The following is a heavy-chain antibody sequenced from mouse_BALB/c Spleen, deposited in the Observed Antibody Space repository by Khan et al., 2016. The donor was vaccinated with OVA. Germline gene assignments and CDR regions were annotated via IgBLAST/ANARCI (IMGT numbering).Heavy chain of an antibody. Sequence: VQLKESGPGLVAPSQSLSITCTISGFSLTSYGIHWVRQPPGKGLEWLVVIWSDGSTIYNSTLKSRLSTTKDNSRSQVFLKMNSVQTDDTAMYYWARQPYYHYYALDYWGQGTSVTVSS. CDR1: GFSLTSYG. V-gene: IGHV2-6-1*01. D-gene: IGHD2-10*01. CDR2: IWSDGST. J-gene: IGHJ4*01. CDR3: ARQPYYHYYALDY.